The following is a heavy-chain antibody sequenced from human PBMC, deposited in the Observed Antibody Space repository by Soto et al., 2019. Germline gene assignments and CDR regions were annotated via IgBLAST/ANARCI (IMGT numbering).Heavy chain of an antibody. CDR1: GFTFSSYG. V-gene: IGHV3-30*18. CDR2: ISYDGNNK. CDR3: AQDDCSGGSYYSD. Sequence: QVQLVASGGGVVQTGRSLRLSCAASGFTFSSYGMHWVRQAPGKGLEWVAVISYDGNNKYYADSVKVRFTISRDNSKNSLYLQMNSLRADDTAVYYCAQDDCSGGSYYSDWGQGTLVTVSS. D-gene: IGHD2-15*01. J-gene: IGHJ4*02.